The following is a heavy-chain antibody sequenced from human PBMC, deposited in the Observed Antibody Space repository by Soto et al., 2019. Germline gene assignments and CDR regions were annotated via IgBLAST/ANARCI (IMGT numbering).Heavy chain of an antibody. D-gene: IGHD2-15*01. J-gene: IGHJ6*02. CDR1: GGSISSYY. V-gene: IGHV4-59*01. CDR3: AREGGYCSGGSCYSAGMDV. Sequence: SETLSLTCTVSGGSISSYYWSWIRQPPGKGLEWIGYIYYSGSTNYNPSLKSRVTISVDTSKNQFSLKLSSVTAADTAVYYCAREGGYCSGGSCYSAGMDVWGQGTTVTVSS. CDR2: IYYSGST.